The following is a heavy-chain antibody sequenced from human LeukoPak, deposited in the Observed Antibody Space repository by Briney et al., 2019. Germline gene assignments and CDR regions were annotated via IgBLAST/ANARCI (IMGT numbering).Heavy chain of an antibody. CDR2: IIPILGIA. Sequence: SVKLSCKASGATFSSYAISWVRQAPGQGLEWMGRIIPILGIANYAQKFQGRVTITADKSTSTAYMELSSLRSEDTAVYYCATRVPTTVTTHYYYYYGMDVWGQGTTVTVSS. J-gene: IGHJ6*02. V-gene: IGHV1-69*04. D-gene: IGHD4-17*01. CDR1: GATFSSYA. CDR3: ATRVPTTVTTHYYYYYGMDV.